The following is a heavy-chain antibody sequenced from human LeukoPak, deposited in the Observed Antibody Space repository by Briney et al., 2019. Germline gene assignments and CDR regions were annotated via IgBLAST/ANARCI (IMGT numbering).Heavy chain of an antibody. D-gene: IGHD2-15*01. Sequence: GGSLRLSCTASGFTFSGYSMNWIRQAPGKGLEWVAHIKSETNGGTADCAAAVEGRFTISRDDSKNTLYLQMNSLKIEDTAVYFCTTNPGSWGDFWGQGSLVTVSS. CDR3: TTNPGSWGDF. V-gene: IGHV3-15*07. CDR2: IKSETNGGTA. CDR1: GFTFSGYS. J-gene: IGHJ4*02.